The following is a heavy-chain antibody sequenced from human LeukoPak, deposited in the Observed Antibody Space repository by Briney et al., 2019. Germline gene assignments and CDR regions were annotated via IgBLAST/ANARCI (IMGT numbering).Heavy chain of an antibody. J-gene: IGHJ4*02. CDR1: GGSFSGYY. V-gene: IGHV4-34*01. CDR2: IDHSGST. Sequence: SETLSLTCAVYGGSFSGYYWTWIRQPPGKGLEWIGEIDHSGSTNYNPSLKSRVTILVDTSKNQFSLKLSSVTSADTAVYYCARIGYSSGWESNYWGQGTLVTVSS. CDR3: ARIGYSSGWESNY. D-gene: IGHD6-19*01.